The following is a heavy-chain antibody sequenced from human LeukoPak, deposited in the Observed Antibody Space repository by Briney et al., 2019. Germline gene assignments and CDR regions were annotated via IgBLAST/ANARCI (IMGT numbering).Heavy chain of an antibody. CDR2: ISYDGSNR. CDR3: ARVGSSSSPYYYYYMDV. CDR1: GFTFSSYA. Sequence: PGRSLRLSCAASGFTFSSYAMHWVRQAPGKGLEWVAVISYDGSNRYYADSVKGRFTISRGNSKNTLYLQMNSLRAEDTAVYYCARVGSSSSPYYYYYMDVWGKGTTVTVSS. J-gene: IGHJ6*03. D-gene: IGHD6-6*01. V-gene: IGHV3-30*01.